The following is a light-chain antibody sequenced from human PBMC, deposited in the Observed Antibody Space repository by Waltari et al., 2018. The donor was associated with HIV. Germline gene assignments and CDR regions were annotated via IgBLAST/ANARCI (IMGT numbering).Light chain of an antibody. CDR2: KNN. Sequence: QSVLTQPPSESGVPGQKVFISCSGSTSDIGNNHVYWFQQFPGVPPKVLIYKNNKRPSGVPDRCSRSKSCTSASLAISGLRTDDDSEIYGATWDDTRSGWVFGGGTKLTVL. J-gene: IGLJ3*02. CDR1: TSDIGNNH. V-gene: IGLV1-47*01. CDR3: ATWDDTRSGWV.